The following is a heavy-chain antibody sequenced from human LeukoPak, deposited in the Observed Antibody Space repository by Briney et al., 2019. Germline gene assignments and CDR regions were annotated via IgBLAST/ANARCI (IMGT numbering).Heavy chain of an antibody. D-gene: IGHD2-2*01. Sequence: GGSLRLSCAASGFTFSSYAMSWVRQAPGKGLEWVSAISGSGGSTYYADSVKGRFTISRDNSKNTLYLQVNSLRAEDTAVYYCETETGYCSSTSCPEGDYWGQGTLVTVSS. CDR2: ISGSGGST. V-gene: IGHV3-23*01. CDR3: ETETGYCSSTSCPEGDY. J-gene: IGHJ4*02. CDR1: GFTFSSYA.